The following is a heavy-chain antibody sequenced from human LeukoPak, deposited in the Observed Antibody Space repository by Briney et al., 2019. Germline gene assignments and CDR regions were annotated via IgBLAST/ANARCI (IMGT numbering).Heavy chain of an antibody. CDR1: GYTFSTYA. Sequence: ASAKVSCKASGYTFSTYAMHWVRQAPGQRLEWMGWINAGNGNTKYSQKFQGRVILTSDTSASTAYMELSSLRSEDTAVYYCTRFGPSSIYYDSSGYYYEKYYFDYWGQGTLVTVSS. CDR2: INAGNGNT. J-gene: IGHJ4*02. V-gene: IGHV1-3*01. D-gene: IGHD3-22*01. CDR3: TRFGPSSIYYDSSGYYYEKYYFDY.